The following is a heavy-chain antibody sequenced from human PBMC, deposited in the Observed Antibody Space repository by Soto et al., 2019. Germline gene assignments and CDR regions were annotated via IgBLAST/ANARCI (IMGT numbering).Heavy chain of an antibody. D-gene: IGHD6-13*01. V-gene: IGHV4-61*01. CDR3: ARSYSRFLDY. CDR2: IYSTGT. Sequence: WETLSLTCTVSRGSVSSRRHFWSWIRQPPGKGLEWLGYIYSTGTTYNPSLKSRVTISKDTSKNQFSLKLNSVTAADTSVYYCARSYSRFLDYWGQGTPVTVSS. J-gene: IGHJ4*02. CDR1: RGSVSSRRHF.